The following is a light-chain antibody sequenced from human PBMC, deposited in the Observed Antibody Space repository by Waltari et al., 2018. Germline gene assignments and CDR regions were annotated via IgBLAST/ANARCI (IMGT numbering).Light chain of an antibody. J-gene: IGKJ1*01. CDR3: QHYHRLPVT. CDR2: AAS. CDR1: QSVSRT. V-gene: IGKV3-20*01. Sequence: EIVLTQSPGTLSLAPGERATLSCRASQSVSRTLVWYQKKPGQAPRLLIYAASTRATGIPDRVSGSGSGTDFSLTISRLEPEDFAVYYCQHYHRLPVTFGQGTKVEIK.